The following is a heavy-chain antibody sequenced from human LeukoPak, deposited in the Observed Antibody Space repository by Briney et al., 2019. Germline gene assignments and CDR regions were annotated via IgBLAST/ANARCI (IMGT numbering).Heavy chain of an antibody. J-gene: IGHJ5*02. CDR3: ARDRRNYGSGSYLSFDP. CDR1: GYTFTSYG. CDR2: ISAYNGNT. V-gene: IGHV1-18*01. D-gene: IGHD3-10*01. Sequence: ASVKVSCKASGYTFTSYGISWVRQAPGQGLEWMGWISAYNGNTNYAQKLQGRVTMTTDTSTSTAYMELRSPRSDDTAVYYCARDRRNYGSGSYLSFDPWGQGTLVTVSS.